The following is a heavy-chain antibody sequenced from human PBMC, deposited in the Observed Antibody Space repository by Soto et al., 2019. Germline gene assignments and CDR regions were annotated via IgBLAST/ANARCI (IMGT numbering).Heavy chain of an antibody. J-gene: IGHJ4*02. Sequence: PSETLSLTCTVSGVSITSGGHYWSWLRQRPGKGLEWLGIIYYSGSTSYHPSLKSRATISLDTSKNQFSLKLSSVSAAGTAVYSFAGHCSRSGVYNYWSQGTLVTVSS. CDR2: IYYSGST. CDR3: AGHCSRSGVYNY. V-gene: IGHV4-31*03. CDR1: GVSITSGGHY. D-gene: IGHD6-6*01.